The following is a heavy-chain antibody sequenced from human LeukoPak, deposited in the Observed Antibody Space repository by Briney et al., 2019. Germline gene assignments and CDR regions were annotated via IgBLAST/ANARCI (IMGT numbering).Heavy chain of an antibody. CDR3: ARPRRDGYNFDAFDI. J-gene: IGHJ3*02. Sequence: GEPLKISGKGSGYSFTSYWIGWVRQMPGKGLEWMGIIYPVDSDTRYSPSFQGQVTISADKSISTAYLQWSSLKASDTAMYYCARPRRDGYNFDAFDIWGQGTMVTVSS. CDR2: IYPVDSDT. CDR1: GYSFTSYW. V-gene: IGHV5-51*01. D-gene: IGHD5-24*01.